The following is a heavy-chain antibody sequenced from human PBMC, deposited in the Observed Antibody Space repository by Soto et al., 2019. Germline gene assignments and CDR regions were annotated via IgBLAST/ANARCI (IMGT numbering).Heavy chain of an antibody. D-gene: IGHD3-3*01. J-gene: IGHJ6*02. CDR1: GYTFTGYD. CDR3: ARLGITIDLGPYYYYGMDV. CDR2: INPNSGGT. V-gene: IGHV1-2*02. Sequence: ASVKVSCKASGYTFTGYDMHWVLQAPGQGLEWMGWINPNSGGTNYAQKFQGRVTMTRDTPISTAYMELSRLRSDDTAVYYCARLGITIDLGPYYYYGMDVWGQGTTVTVSS.